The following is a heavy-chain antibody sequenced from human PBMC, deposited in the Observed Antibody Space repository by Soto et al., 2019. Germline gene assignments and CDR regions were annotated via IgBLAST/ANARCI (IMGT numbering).Heavy chain of an antibody. CDR1: GFSFSNYA. J-gene: IGHJ2*01. D-gene: IGHD3-10*01. CDR2: ISGSGGAT. CDR3: AKDLGPPIRSHYPYWYFDL. V-gene: IGHV3-23*01. Sequence: EMQLLQSGGGLVQPGGSLRLSCAASGFSFSNYAMSWVRQSPGKGLEWVSGISGSGGATYYADSVKGRFTISRDNSNNTLFLQMINLGAEDTAIYFCAKDLGPPIRSHYPYWYFDLWGRGTLVTVSS.